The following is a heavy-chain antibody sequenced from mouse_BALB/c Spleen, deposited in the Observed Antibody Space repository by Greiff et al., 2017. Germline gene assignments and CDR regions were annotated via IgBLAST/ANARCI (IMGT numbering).Heavy chain of an antibody. CDR2: ISSGGDST. J-gene: IGHJ3*01. CDR1: GFAFSNYD. Sequence: EVKLVESGGGLVKPGGSLKLSCTASGFAFSNYDMSWVRQTPEKRLEWVAYISSGGDSTYSPDTMKGRFTISRDNAKNTLYLQMSSLKSEDTAMYYCARGLNWDGRIAYWGQGTLVTVSA. D-gene: IGHD4-1*02. CDR3: ARGLNWDGRIAY. V-gene: IGHV5-12-1*01.